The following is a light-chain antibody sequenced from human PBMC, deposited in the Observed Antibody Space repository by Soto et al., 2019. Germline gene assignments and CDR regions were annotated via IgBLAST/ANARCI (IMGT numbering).Light chain of an antibody. CDR1: QRVNSAY. CDR2: GAS. V-gene: IGKV3-20*01. J-gene: IGKJ3*01. Sequence: EIVLTQSPGTLSLSPGERATLSCRASQRVNSAYLAWYQQKPGQAPRLLMYGASNRATGTPDRFSGSGSGTDYTLTISRLEPEDLAVYYCQQYDNWGTFVPGTKVDIK. CDR3: QQYDNWGT.